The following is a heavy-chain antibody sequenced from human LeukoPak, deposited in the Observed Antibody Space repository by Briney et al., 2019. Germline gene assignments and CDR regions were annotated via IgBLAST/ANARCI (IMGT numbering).Heavy chain of an antibody. CDR2: ISYDGSNK. Sequence: GGSLRLSCAASGFTFSSYAMHWVRQAPGKGLEWVAVISYDGSNKYYADSVKGRFTISRDNSKNTLYLQMNSLRAEDTAVYYCSRKGQCPQGFDYWGQGTLVTVSS. J-gene: IGHJ4*02. D-gene: IGHD2-2*01. V-gene: IGHV3-30-3*01. CDR3: SRKGQCPQGFDY. CDR1: GFTFSSYA.